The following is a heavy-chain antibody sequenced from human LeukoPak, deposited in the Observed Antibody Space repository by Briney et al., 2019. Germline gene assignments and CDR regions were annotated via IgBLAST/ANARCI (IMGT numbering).Heavy chain of an antibody. CDR1: GFAFSRYW. J-gene: IGHJ4*02. CDR2: MNQAGSEK. Sequence: GGSLRLSCAASGFAFSRYWMTRVRQAPGKGLEWVANMNQAGSEKYYVDSVKGRFTISRDNAKNSLYLQVDSLRAEDTAVYYCARDELKGYYDYWGQGTLVTVSS. CDR3: ARDELKGYYDY. D-gene: IGHD3-10*01. V-gene: IGHV3-7*01.